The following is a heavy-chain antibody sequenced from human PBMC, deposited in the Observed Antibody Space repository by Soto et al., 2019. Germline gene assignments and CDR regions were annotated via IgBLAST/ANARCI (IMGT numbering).Heavy chain of an antibody. V-gene: IGHV1-69*06. CDR1: GGTFSSYA. CDR2: IIPIFGTA. Sequence: QVQLVQSGAEVKKPGSSVEVSCKASGGTFSSYAISWVRQAPGQGLEWMGGIIPIFGTANYAQKFQGRVTITADKSTSTAYMELSSLRSEDTAVYYCARGHLVGAYYYYGMDVWGQGTTVTVSS. CDR3: ARGHLVGAYYYYGMDV. J-gene: IGHJ6*02. D-gene: IGHD1-26*01.